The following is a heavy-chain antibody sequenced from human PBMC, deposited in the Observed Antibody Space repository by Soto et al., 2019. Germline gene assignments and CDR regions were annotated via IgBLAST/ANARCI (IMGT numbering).Heavy chain of an antibody. CDR3: ARELTSVTTFNAFDI. CDR1: GFTFRTYA. Sequence: QVQLVESGGGVVQSGRSLRLSCAGSGFTFRTYALHWVRQAPGKGLEWVALISFDGNNKYYTDSVRGRFTISRDNSKNTLHLQMNNLTTEDTAVYYCARELTSVTTFNAFDIWGQGTMVTVPS. CDR2: ISFDGNNK. D-gene: IGHD4-17*01. V-gene: IGHV3-30-3*01. J-gene: IGHJ3*02.